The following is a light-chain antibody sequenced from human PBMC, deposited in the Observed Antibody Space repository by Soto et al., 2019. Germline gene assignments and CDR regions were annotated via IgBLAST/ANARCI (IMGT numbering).Light chain of an antibody. CDR2: GAS. CDR3: QQYGSSPPT. CDR1: QSISRY. J-gene: IGKJ1*01. V-gene: IGKV3-20*01. Sequence: TQSPSTLSASVGDRVTITCRASQSISRYLAWYQQKPGQGPRLLIYGASSRATGTPDRFSGSGSGTDFTLTINRLEPEDFALYYCQQYGSSPPTFGQGTKVDI.